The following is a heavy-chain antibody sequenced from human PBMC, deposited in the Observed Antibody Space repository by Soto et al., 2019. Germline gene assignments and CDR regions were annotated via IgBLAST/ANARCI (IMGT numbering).Heavy chain of an antibody. CDR1: GYTFTSYG. V-gene: IGHV1-18*03. CDR3: ARRNYDYIWGSYEAFDY. CDR2: ISAYNGNT. Sequence: QVQLVQSGAEVKKPGASVKVSCKASGYTFTSYGISWVRQAPGQGLEWMGWISAYNGNTNYAQKLQGRVTMTTDTSTSTAYMELRSLRSDDMAVYYCARRNYDYIWGSYEAFDYWGQGTLVTVSS. D-gene: IGHD3-16*01. J-gene: IGHJ4*02.